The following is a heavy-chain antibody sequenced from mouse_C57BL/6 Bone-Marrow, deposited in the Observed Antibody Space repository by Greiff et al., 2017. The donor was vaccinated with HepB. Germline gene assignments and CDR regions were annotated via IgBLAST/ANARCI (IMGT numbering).Heavy chain of an antibody. V-gene: IGHV5-6*01. CDR2: ISSGGSYT. CDR1: GFTFSSYG. J-gene: IGHJ4*01. CDR3: ARNYYYAMDY. Sequence: EVMLVESGGDLVKPGGSLKLSCAASGFTFSSYGMSWVRQTPDQRLEWVATISSGGSYTYYPDSVKGRFTISRDNAKNTLYLQMSSLKSEDTAMYYCARNYYYAMDYWGQGTSVTVSS.